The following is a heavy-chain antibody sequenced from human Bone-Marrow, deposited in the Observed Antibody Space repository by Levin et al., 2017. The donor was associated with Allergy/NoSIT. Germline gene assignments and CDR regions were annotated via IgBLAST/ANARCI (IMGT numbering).Heavy chain of an antibody. CDR1: GGPISSAGYH. D-gene: IGHD3-9*01. V-gene: IGHV4-31*03. Sequence: LRLSCTVSGGPISSAGYHWTWIRQSPGKGLEWIGYISYRGTTYYNPSLKSRLTMSLDTSEQRFSLNLNSVTAADTAIYYCARLDGYYFDYWGQGTLVTVSS. CDR3: ARLDGYYFDY. CDR2: ISYRGTT. J-gene: IGHJ4*02.